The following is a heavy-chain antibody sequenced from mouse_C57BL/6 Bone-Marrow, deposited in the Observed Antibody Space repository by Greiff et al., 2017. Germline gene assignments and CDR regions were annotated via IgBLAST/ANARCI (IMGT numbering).Heavy chain of an antibody. CDR1: GFTFSDYY. Sequence: EVMLVESGGGLVQPGGSLKLSCAASGFTFSDYYMYWVRQTPEKRLEWVAYISNGGGSTYYPDTVKGRFTISRDNAKNTLYLQMGRLKSEDTAMYYCARRGGYYDYAMDYWGQGTSVTVSS. CDR3: ARRGGYYDYAMDY. J-gene: IGHJ4*01. V-gene: IGHV5-12*01. D-gene: IGHD2-4*01. CDR2: ISNGGGST.